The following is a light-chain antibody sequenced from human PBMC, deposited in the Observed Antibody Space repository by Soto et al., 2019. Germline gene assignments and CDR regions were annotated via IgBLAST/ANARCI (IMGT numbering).Light chain of an antibody. J-gene: IGKJ1*01. V-gene: IGKV3-15*01. Sequence: IVMTQSPATLPLSQGERATLVXRASHSSGINLAWYQQKAGQXTRLIXXAAXIRATDFPARFSGSGSGTEFTLTLSGLQSDEFAAYFCQQYNNCPTWTFGHGTKVDIK. CDR3: QQYNNCPTWT. CDR1: HSSGIN. CDR2: AAX.